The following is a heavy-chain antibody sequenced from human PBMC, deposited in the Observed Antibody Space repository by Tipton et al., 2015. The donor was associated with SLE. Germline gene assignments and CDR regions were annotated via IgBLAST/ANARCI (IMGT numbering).Heavy chain of an antibody. D-gene: IGHD1-26*01. J-gene: IGHJ3*02. Sequence: GSLRLSCAASGFTFDDYGMSWVRQAPGKGLEWVSGINWNGGSTGYADSVKGRFTISRDNAKNSLYLQMNSLRAEDTALYYCARRGNSGSSRAFDIWGQGTMVTVSS. V-gene: IGHV3-20*04. CDR1: GFTFDDYG. CDR2: INWNGGST. CDR3: ARRGNSGSSRAFDI.